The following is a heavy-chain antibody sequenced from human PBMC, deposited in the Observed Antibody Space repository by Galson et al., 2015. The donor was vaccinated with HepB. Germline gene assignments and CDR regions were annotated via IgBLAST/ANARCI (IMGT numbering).Heavy chain of an antibody. J-gene: IGHJ2*01. Sequence: PALVNPTQTLTLTCTFSGFSLSTTDLRVSWIRQPPGKALEWLARLDWDDAKFYSTSLKTRLTISKDTSKNQVVLTMTNMDPVDTATYYCARSGYSSGWYPWYFDLWGRGTLVTVSS. CDR3: ARSGYSSGWYPWYFDL. CDR2: LDWDDAK. V-gene: IGHV2-70*04. CDR1: GFSLSTTDLR. D-gene: IGHD6-19*01.